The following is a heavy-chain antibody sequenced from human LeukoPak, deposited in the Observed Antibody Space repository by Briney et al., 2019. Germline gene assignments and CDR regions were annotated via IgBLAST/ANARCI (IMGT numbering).Heavy chain of an antibody. V-gene: IGHV1-69*04. CDR3: ARENGDYSAFDI. J-gene: IGHJ3*02. CDR1: GGTFSSYA. CDR2: IIPILGIA. D-gene: IGHD4-17*01. Sequence: SVKVSCKASGGTFSSYAISWVRQAPGQGLEWMGRIIPILGIANYAQKFQGRVTITADKSTSTAYMELSSLRSEDTAVYYCARENGDYSAFDIWGQGTVVTVSS.